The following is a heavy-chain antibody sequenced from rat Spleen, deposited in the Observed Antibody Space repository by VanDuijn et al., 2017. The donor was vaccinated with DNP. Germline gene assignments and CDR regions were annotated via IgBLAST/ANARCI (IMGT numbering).Heavy chain of an antibody. J-gene: IGHJ3*01. Sequence: EVQLVESGGGLVQPGRSLKLSCAASGFTFSNYDMAWVRQAPTRGLDWVASISTSGGSTYYRDSVKGRFTISRDYARTTLYLQMDSLRSEDTATYYCATSSYYGYDYGFAYWGQGTLVTVSS. CDR2: ISTSGGST. V-gene: IGHV5-25*01. D-gene: IGHD1-7*01. CDR1: GFTFSNYD. CDR3: ATSSYYGYDYGFAY.